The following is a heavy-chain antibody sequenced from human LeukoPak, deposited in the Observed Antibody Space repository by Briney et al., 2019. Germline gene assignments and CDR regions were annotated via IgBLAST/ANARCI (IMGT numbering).Heavy chain of an antibody. CDR2: ISSSGSTI. V-gene: IGHV3-11*01. D-gene: IGHD1-26*01. J-gene: IGHJ4*02. Sequence: GGSLRLSCAASGFTFSDYYMSWIRQAPGKGLEWVSYISSSGSTIYYADSVKGRFTISRDNAKNSLYLQMNSLRAEDTAVYYCARDEVYSGSYYYFDYWGQGTLVTVSS. CDR3: ARDEVYSGSYYYFDY. CDR1: GFTFSDYY.